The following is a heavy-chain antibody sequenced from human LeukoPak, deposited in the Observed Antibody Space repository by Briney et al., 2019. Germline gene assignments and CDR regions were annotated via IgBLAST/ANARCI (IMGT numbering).Heavy chain of an antibody. CDR3: ARDSYYDILTGYSHFDY. CDR2: ISSSGSTI. D-gene: IGHD3-9*01. V-gene: IGHV3-48*03. Sequence: PGGSLGLSCAASGFTFSNYERNWVRQAPGKGLEWVSYISSSGSTIYYADSVKGRFTISRDNAKNSLYLQMNSLRAEDTAVYYCARDSYYDILTGYSHFDYWGQGTLVTVSS. CDR1: GFTFSNYE. J-gene: IGHJ4*02.